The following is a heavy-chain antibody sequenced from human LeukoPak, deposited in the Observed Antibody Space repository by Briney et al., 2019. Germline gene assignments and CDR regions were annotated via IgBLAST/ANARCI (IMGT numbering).Heavy chain of an antibody. CDR2: IKQDGSEK. Sequence: GGYLRLPCAASGFTFSSHWMSWVRQAPGKGLEGVANIKQDGSEKYYVDSVKGRFTISRDNAKNSLYLQMNSRRAEDTAVYYCATLVATTQFDYWGQGTLVTVSS. CDR3: ATLVATTQFDY. J-gene: IGHJ4*02. CDR1: GFTFSSHW. D-gene: IGHD5-12*01. V-gene: IGHV3-7*01.